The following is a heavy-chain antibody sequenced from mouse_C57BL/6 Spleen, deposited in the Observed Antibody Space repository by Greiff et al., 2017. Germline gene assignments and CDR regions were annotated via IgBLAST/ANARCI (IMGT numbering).Heavy chain of an antibody. CDR1: GFTFSSYG. CDR2: ISSGGSYT. V-gene: IGHV5-6*01. Sequence: VQLKESGGDLVKPGGSLKLSCAASGFTFSSYGMSWVRQTPDKRLEWVATISSGGSYTYYPDSVKGRFTISRDNAKNTLYLQMSSLKSEDTAMYYCAREITTVVEDYFDYWGQGTTLTVSS. CDR3: AREITTVVEDYFDY. D-gene: IGHD1-1*01. J-gene: IGHJ2*01.